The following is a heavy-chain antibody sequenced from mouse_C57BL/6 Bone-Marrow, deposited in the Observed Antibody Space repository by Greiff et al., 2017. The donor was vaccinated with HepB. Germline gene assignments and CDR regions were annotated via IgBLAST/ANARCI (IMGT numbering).Heavy chain of an antibody. CDR3: ARSLYYYGSSRVDY. V-gene: IGHV1-64*01. J-gene: IGHJ2*01. CDR1: GYTFTSYW. Sequence: QVQLQQPGAELVKPGASVKLSCKASGYTFTSYWMHWVKQRPGQGLEWIGMIHPNSGSTNYNEKFKSKATLTVDKSSSTAYMQLSSLTSEDSAVYYCARSLYYYGSSRVDYWGQGTTLTVSS. CDR2: IHPNSGST. D-gene: IGHD1-1*01.